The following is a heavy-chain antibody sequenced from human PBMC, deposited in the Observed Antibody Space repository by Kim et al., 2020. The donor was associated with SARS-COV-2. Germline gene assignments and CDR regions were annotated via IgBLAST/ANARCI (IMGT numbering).Heavy chain of an antibody. CDR2: IYYSGST. CDR1: GGSISSSIYY. D-gene: IGHD5-12*01. Sequence: SETLSLTCTVSGGSISSSIYYWGWIRQPPGKGLEWIGSIYYSGSTYYNPSLKSRVTISVDTSKNQFSLKLSSVTAADTAVYYCARLQRGYSGYEIDYWGQGTLVTVSS. V-gene: IGHV4-39*01. J-gene: IGHJ4*02. CDR3: ARLQRGYSGYEIDY.